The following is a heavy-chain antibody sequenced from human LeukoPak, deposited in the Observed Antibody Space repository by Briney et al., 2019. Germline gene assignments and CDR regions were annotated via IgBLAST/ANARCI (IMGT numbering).Heavy chain of an antibody. V-gene: IGHV3-11*01. CDR1: RFTFGDYY. J-gene: IGHJ1*01. CDR3: ARWRPDYGGNQH. CDR2: ISSSGSTI. Sequence: PGGTLILLCAASRFTFGDYYMSWIPQAPEKALEWVSYISSSGSTIYYADSVKGRFTISRDNAKNSLYLQMNSLRAEDTAVYYCARWRPDYGGNQHWSQGTLVTVPS. D-gene: IGHD4-23*01.